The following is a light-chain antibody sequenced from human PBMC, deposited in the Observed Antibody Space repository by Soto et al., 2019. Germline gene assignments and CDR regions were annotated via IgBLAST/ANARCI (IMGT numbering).Light chain of an antibody. Sequence: EIVLTQSPGTLSLSPGERATLSYRASQTVSSSYLAWYQQKPGQAPRLLIYGASSRATGIPDRFSGSGSGTDFTLTISRLEPEDFAVYYCQQYSSSPGLTFGGGTKVEIK. V-gene: IGKV3-20*01. CDR2: GAS. CDR1: QTVSSSY. J-gene: IGKJ4*01. CDR3: QQYSSSPGLT.